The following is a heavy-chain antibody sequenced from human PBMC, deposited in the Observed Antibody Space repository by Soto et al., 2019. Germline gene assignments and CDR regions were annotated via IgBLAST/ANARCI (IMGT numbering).Heavy chain of an antibody. CDR2: INAGNGNK. Sequence: QVQLVQSGAEEKKPGASVKVSCKASGYTFTSYAMHWVRQAPGQRLEWMGWINAGNGNKKHSQKFQGRVTITTDTSARTPYMELTSPTSEDTAVYSCARGGPPMAYWGPATLVTVSS. CDR3: ARGGPPMAY. CDR1: GYTFTSYA. V-gene: IGHV1-3*05. J-gene: IGHJ4*02. D-gene: IGHD3-10*01.